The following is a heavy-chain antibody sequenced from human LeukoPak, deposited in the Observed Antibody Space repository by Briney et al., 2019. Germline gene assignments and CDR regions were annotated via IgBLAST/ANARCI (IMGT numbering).Heavy chain of an antibody. D-gene: IGHD2-8*01. CDR3: ARDSRVYYFDY. J-gene: IGHJ4*02. CDR2: ISSSSSTI. V-gene: IGHV3-48*01. Sequence: GGSLRLSCAASGFTFSSYSMNWVRQAPGKGLEWVSYISSSSSTIYYADSVKGRFTISRDNAKNSLYLQMNSLRAEDTAVYYCARDSRVYYFDYWGQGTLVTVSS. CDR1: GFTFSSYS.